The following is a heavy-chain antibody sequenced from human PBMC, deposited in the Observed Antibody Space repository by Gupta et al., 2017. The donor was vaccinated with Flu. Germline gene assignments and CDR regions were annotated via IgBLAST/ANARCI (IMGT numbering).Heavy chain of an antibody. CDR1: GGTFSSYC. Sequence: QVQLVQSGAEATEPGSSVKVSCTASGGTFSSYCITWVRQDPGEGLEWMGGSLPILGAANYEKKCQGRVTITADESTRTAYMELSSLRSDDKDVYYCAREFPCGGDCYLLDSWGQGTLVSVYS. CDR3: AREFPCGGDCYLLDS. D-gene: IGHD2-21*02. J-gene: IGHJ4*02. V-gene: IGHV1-69*01. CDR2: SLPILGAA.